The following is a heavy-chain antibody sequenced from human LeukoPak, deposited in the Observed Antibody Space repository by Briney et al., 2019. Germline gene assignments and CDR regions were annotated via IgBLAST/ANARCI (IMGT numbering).Heavy chain of an antibody. CDR1: GLTFSSYA. CDR3: AKGRRNWNHDAFDI. D-gene: IGHD1-1*01. V-gene: IGHV3-23*01. J-gene: IGHJ3*02. Sequence: GGSLRLSCAASGLTFSSYAMSWVRQAPGKGLEWVSAISGSGGSTYYADSVKGRFTISRDNSENTLYLQMNILRAEDTAVYYCAKGRRNWNHDAFDIWGQGTMVTVSS. CDR2: ISGSGGST.